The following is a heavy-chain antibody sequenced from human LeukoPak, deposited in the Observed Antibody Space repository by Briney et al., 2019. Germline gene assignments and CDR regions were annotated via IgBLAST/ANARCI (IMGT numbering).Heavy chain of an antibody. CDR3: ARATFTKDGYSSGWFDY. D-gene: IGHD6-19*01. V-gene: IGHV3-21*01. CDR2: ISSSGSHV. J-gene: IGHJ4*02. CDR1: GFTFNSYS. Sequence: GGSLRLSCVASGFTFNSYSMHWVRQAPGKGLEWVSSISSSGSHVYYADSVKGRFTISRDDAKNSLFLQTDSLRAEDTAVYYCARATFTKDGYSSGWFDYWGQGTLVTVSS.